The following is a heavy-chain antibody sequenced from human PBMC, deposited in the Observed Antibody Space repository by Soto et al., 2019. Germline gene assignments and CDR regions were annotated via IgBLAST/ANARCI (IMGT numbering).Heavy chain of an antibody. CDR3: ARDRGIAVAGTVYYYYGMDV. J-gene: IGHJ6*02. Sequence: GASVKVSCKASGYTFTGYYMHWVRQAPGQGLEWMGRINPNSGGTNYAQKFQGRVTMTRDTSISTAYMELSRLRSDDTAVYYCARDRGIAVAGTVYYYYGMDVWGQGTTVTVSS. V-gene: IGHV1-2*06. CDR1: GYTFTGYY. D-gene: IGHD6-19*01. CDR2: INPNSGGT.